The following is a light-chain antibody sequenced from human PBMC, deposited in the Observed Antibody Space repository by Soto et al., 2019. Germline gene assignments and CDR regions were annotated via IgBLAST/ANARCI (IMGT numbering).Light chain of an antibody. Sequence: QSALTQPASVSGSPGQSITICCTGTSSDVGDYNYVSWYQQHPGKAPKLMIYDVSNRPSGVSNRFSGSKSGSTASLTISGLQAEDEADYYCSSYTSSTTRVFGTGTKVTVL. CDR3: SSYTSSTTRV. V-gene: IGLV2-14*01. CDR1: SSDVGDYNY. CDR2: DVS. J-gene: IGLJ1*01.